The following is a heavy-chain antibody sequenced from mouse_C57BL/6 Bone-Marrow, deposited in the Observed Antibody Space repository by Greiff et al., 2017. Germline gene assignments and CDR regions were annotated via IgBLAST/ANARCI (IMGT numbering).Heavy chain of an antibody. CDR1: GYTFTDYY. CDR3: ARSYDGYNRYFDV. Sequence: EVKLMESGPVLVKPGASVKMSCKASGYTFTDYYMNWVKQSHGKSLEWIGVINPYNGGTSYNQKFKGKATLTVDKSSSTAYMELNSLTSEDSAVYYYARSYDGYNRYFDVWGTGTTVTVSS. CDR2: INPYNGGT. J-gene: IGHJ1*03. V-gene: IGHV1-19*01. D-gene: IGHD2-3*01.